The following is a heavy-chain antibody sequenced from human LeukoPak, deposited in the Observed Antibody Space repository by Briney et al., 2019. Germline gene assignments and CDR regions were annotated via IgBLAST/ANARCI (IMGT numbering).Heavy chain of an antibody. V-gene: IGHV1-2*02. D-gene: IGHD3-22*01. CDR1: GYTFTDYY. Sequence: GASVKVSCKASGYTFTDYYMHWVRQAPGQGLEWMGWINPNSGGTNYAQNFQGRVTMTRDTSISTAYMELSRLRSDDTAVYYCARGYYYDSSGYYYPTGRLGLWGQGTPVIVSS. J-gene: IGHJ4*02. CDR3: ARGYYYDSSGYYYPTGRLGL. CDR2: INPNSGGT.